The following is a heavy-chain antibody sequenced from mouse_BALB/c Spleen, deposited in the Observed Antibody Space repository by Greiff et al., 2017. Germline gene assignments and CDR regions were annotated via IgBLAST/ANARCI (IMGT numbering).Heavy chain of an antibody. CDR3: ARESYGSSYGWYFDV. CDR2: ISSGGST. V-gene: IGHV5-6-5*01. CDR1: GFTFSSYA. D-gene: IGHD1-1*01. Sequence: EVHLVESGGGLVKPGGSLKLSCAASGFTFSSYAMSWVRQTPEKRLEWVASISSGGSTYYPDSVKGRFTISRDNARNILYLQMSSLRSEDTAMYYCARESYGSSYGWYFDVWGAGTTVTVSS. J-gene: IGHJ1*01.